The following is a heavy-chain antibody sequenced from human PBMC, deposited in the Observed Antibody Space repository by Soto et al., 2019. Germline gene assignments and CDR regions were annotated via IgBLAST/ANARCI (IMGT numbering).Heavy chain of an antibody. J-gene: IGHJ6*02. D-gene: IGHD3-22*01. CDR1: GFTFSSYG. CDR2: ISYDGSNK. Sequence: GGSLRLSCAASGFTFSSYGMHWVRQAPGKGLEWVAVISYDGSNKYYADSVKGRFAISRDNSKNTLYLQMNSLRAEDTAVYYCAKDSEYDSISYYGMDVWGQGTTVTVSS. CDR3: AKDSEYDSISYYGMDV. V-gene: IGHV3-30*18.